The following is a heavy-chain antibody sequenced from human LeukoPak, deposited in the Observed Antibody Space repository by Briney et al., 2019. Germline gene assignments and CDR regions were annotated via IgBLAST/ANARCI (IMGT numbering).Heavy chain of an antibody. CDR3: ARYSSPGGDFDY. CDR2: ISSSSSYI. J-gene: IGHJ4*02. Sequence: GGSLRLSCAASGFTLSSYSMNWVRQAPGKGLEWVSSISSSSSYIYYADSVKGRFTISRDNAKNSLYLQMNSLRAEDTAVYYCARYSSPGGDFDYWGQGTLVTVSS. D-gene: IGHD6-13*01. CDR1: GFTLSSYS. V-gene: IGHV3-21*01.